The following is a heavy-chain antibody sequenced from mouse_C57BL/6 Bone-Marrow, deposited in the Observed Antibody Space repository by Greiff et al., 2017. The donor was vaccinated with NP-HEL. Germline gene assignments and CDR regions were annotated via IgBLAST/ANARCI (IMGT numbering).Heavy chain of an antibody. CDR2: ISSGGSYT. CDR1: GFTFSSYG. V-gene: IGHV5-6*01. CDR3: ARQGYDYGWFAY. J-gene: IGHJ3*01. D-gene: IGHD2-4*01. Sequence: EVQVVESGGDLVKPGGSLKLSCAASGFTFSSYGMSWVRQTPDKRLEWVATISSGGSYTYYPDSVKGRFTISRDNAKNTLYLQMSSLKSEDTAMYYCARQGYDYGWFAYWGQGTLVTVSA.